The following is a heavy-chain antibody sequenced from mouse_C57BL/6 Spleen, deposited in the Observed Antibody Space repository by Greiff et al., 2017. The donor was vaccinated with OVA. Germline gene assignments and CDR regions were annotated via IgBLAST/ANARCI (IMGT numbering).Heavy chain of an antibody. D-gene: IGHD2-3*01. Sequence: EVQLVESGGGLVQPGGSLKLSCAASGFTFSDYYMYWVRQTPEKRLEWVAYISNGGGSTYYPDTVKGRFTISRDNAKNTLYLQMSRLKSEDTAMYYCARHGWLLGDYFDYWGQGTTLTVSS. CDR2: ISNGGGST. CDR3: ARHGWLLGDYFDY. J-gene: IGHJ2*01. CDR1: GFTFSDYY. V-gene: IGHV5-12*01.